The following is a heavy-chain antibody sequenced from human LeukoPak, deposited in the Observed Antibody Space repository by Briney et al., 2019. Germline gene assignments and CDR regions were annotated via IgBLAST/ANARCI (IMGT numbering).Heavy chain of an antibody. V-gene: IGHV4-59*01. Sequence: SETLSLTCTVSGGSISSYYWSWIRQPPGKGLEWIGYIYYSGSTNYNPSLKSRVTISVDTSKNQFSLKLSSVTATDTAVYYCARDGTAMEIDYWGQGTLVTVSS. CDR2: IYYSGST. CDR1: GGSISSYY. D-gene: IGHD5-18*01. J-gene: IGHJ4*02. CDR3: ARDGTAMEIDY.